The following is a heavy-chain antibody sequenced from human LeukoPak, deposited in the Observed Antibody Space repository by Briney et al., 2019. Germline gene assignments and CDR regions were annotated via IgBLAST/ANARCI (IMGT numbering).Heavy chain of an antibody. J-gene: IGHJ6*02. D-gene: IGHD3-22*01. CDR3: AKDYYCRDYALWWGSQSRGLSYFFGIDV. Sequence: GGSLRLSCAASGFIFGNHAMHWVRQAPGKGPEWLAVRSYDGNNIYYADSVRGRFSISRDSSRSTLFLQMNSLRADDTAVYYCAKDYYCRDYALWWGSQSRGLSYFFGIDVWGQGTTVIVSS. CDR1: GFIFGNHA. V-gene: IGHV3-33*03. CDR2: RSYDGNNI.